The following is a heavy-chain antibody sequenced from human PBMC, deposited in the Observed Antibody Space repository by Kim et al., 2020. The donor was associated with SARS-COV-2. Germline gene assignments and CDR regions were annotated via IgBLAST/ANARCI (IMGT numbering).Heavy chain of an antibody. J-gene: IGHJ6*02. CDR3: ASTPPSSGHYGMDV. V-gene: IGHV4-59*01. Sequence: NPSLKSRVTISVDTSKNQFSLKLYSVTAADTAVYYCASTPPSSGHYGMDVWGQGTTVTVSS. D-gene: IGHD6-19*01.